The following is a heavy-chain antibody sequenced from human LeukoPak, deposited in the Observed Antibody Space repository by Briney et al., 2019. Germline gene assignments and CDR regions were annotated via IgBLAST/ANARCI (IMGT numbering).Heavy chain of an antibody. V-gene: IGHV4-34*01. Sequence: ASETLSLTCAVYGGSFSGYYWSWIRQPPGKGLEWIGEINHSGSTNYNPSLKSRVTISVDTSNNQFSLRLTSVTAADTAMYYCARDSGTTGEVKFDPWGQGTLVTVSS. CDR3: ARDSGTTGEVKFDP. CDR2: INHSGST. CDR1: GGSFSGYY. D-gene: IGHD3-10*01. J-gene: IGHJ5*02.